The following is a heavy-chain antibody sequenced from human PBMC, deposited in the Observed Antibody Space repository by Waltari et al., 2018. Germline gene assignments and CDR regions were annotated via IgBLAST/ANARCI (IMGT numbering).Heavy chain of an antibody. Sequence: EVQLVESGGGLVQPGRSLRLSCAASGFTFDDYAMHWVRQVPGNGLGWVAGINWNSDSIGYGDSVKGRVTISRDNARNYLYLQMNSLTTEDTALYYCLKKNDEVYDRNGLVYDAFDMWGQGTMVTVSS. J-gene: IGHJ3*02. CDR2: INWNSDSI. CDR3: LKKNDEVYDRNGLVYDAFDM. V-gene: IGHV3-9*01. CDR1: GFTFDDYA. D-gene: IGHD3-22*01.